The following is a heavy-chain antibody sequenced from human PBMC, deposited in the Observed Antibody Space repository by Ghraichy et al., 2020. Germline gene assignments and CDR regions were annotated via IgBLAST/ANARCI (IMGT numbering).Heavy chain of an antibody. Sequence: SETLSLTCTVSGGSISSYYWSWIRQPPGKGLEWIGYIYYSGSTNYNPSLKSRVTISVDTSKNQFSLKLSSVTAADTAVYYCAAQKLTRSSRYCSGGSCYVSRFDYWGQGTLVTVSS. CDR1: GGSISSYY. J-gene: IGHJ4*02. CDR2: IYYSGST. CDR3: AAQKLTRSSRYCSGGSCYVSRFDY. D-gene: IGHD2-15*01. V-gene: IGHV4-59*01.